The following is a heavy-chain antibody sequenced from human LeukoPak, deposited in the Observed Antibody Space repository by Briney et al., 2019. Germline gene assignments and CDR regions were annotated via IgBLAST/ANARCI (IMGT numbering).Heavy chain of an antibody. CDR1: GLTFSSYG. Sequence: PGGSLRLSCEASGLTFSSYGMHWVRQAPGKGLEWVAVISYDGSETYYADSVKGRFTLSRANSKNTLYLQMNSLRAEDTAVYYCAKDIRDTMIVVVIFPDAFDIWGQGTMVTVSS. CDR2: ISYDGSET. J-gene: IGHJ3*02. D-gene: IGHD3-22*01. V-gene: IGHV3-30*18. CDR3: AKDIRDTMIVVVIFPDAFDI.